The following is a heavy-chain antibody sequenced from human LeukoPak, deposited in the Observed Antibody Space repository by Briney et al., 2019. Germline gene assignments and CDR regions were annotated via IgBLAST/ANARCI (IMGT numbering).Heavy chain of an antibody. CDR1: GGSISRYY. J-gene: IGHJ4*02. Sequence: SETLSLTCTVSGGSISRYYWSWIRQPPGKGLEWIGYIYYSGSTNYNPSLKSRVTISVDTSKNQFSLKLSSVTAADTAVYYCARGRYFDRVIFDYWGQGTLVTVSS. V-gene: IGHV4-59*01. D-gene: IGHD3-9*01. CDR2: IYYSGST. CDR3: ARGRYFDRVIFDY.